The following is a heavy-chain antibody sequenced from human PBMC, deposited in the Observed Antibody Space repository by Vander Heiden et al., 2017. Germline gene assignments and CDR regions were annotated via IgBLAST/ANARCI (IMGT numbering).Heavy chain of an antibody. J-gene: IGHJ6*02. CDR2: ISYDGSKK. CDR1: GLTFSSDG. CDR3: AKDFSLPDYYYYGMDG. V-gene: IGHV3-30*18. D-gene: IGHD2-2*01. Sequence: QVQLVASGGGVVQPGWSLRLPCAASGLTFSSDGVLWVREAPGKGLEWVVVISYDGSKKYDADSVERRFTISRDNSKSTLYLQMNSLRAEDTAVYYCAKDFSLPDYYYYGMDGWGQGTTVTVSS.